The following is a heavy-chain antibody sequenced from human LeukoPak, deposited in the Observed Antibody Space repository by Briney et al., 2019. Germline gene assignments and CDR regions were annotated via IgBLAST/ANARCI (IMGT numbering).Heavy chain of an antibody. Sequence: PSQTLSLTCTVSGGSISSDGYYWSWIRQPPGKGLEWIGHIHHSGSTHYNSSLKSRVTISMDRSENQVSLKLNSVTAADTAMYYCARDFVSPRYYYYYYMDVWGKGTTVTVSS. J-gene: IGHJ6*03. V-gene: IGHV4-30-2*01. D-gene: IGHD2-15*01. CDR2: IHHSGST. CDR1: GGSISSDGYY. CDR3: ARDFVSPRYYYYYYMDV.